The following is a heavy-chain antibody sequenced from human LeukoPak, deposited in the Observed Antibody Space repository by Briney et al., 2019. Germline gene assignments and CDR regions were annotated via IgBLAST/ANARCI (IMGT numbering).Heavy chain of an antibody. D-gene: IGHD6-19*01. CDR1: GFTFSSFG. J-gene: IGHJ4*02. Sequence: PGRSLRLSCAASGFTFSSFGMHWVRQAPGKGLAWVAVISYDGSNKYYADSVKGRFTISRDNSKNTLYLQTNSLRAEDTAVYYCAKESPLYSSGWYFDYWGQGTLVTVSS. CDR3: AKESPLYSSGWYFDY. CDR2: ISYDGSNK. V-gene: IGHV3-30*18.